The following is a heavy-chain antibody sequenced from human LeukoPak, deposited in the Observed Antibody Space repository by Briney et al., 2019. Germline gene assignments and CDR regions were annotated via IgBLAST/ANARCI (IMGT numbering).Heavy chain of an antibody. CDR2: INQDGREI. J-gene: IGHJ3*01. V-gene: IGHV3-7*01. Sequence: GGSLRLSCAASRFTFSEYWMSWVRQAPGKGLEWVANINQDGREIYYVDSVKGRFTISRDNAKNSLYLQMNSLRAEDTAVYYCTRPWPPWGQGTMVTVSS. CDR3: TRPWPP. CDR1: RFTFSEYW.